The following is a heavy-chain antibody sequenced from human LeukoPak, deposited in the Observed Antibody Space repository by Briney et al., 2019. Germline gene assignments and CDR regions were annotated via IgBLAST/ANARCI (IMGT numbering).Heavy chain of an antibody. V-gene: IGHV4-39*02. CDR1: GVSISSSYSY. D-gene: IGHD6-13*01. CDR2: IYYTGNT. CDR3: ARDAAAAGTVSFDY. Sequence: SETLSLTCTVSGVSISSSYSYWGWIRQPPGMGLEWIGSIYYTGNTYYNASLKSQVSISIDTSKNQFSLKLTSVTAADTAVYYCARDAAAAGTVSFDYWGQGTLVTVSS. J-gene: IGHJ4*02.